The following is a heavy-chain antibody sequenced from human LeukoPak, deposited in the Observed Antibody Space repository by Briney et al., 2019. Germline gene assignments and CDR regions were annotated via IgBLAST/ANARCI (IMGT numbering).Heavy chain of an antibody. J-gene: IGHJ5*02. CDR3: ARVPTPDSSGPNWFDP. CDR1: GGSISSYY. V-gene: IGHV4-59*01. Sequence: PSETLSLTCTVSGGSISSYYWSWIRQPPGKGLEWIGYIYYSGSTNYNPSLKSRVTISVDTSKNQFSLKLSSVTAADTAVYYCARVPTPDSSGPNWFDPWGQGTLVTVSS. CDR2: IYYSGST. D-gene: IGHD3-22*01.